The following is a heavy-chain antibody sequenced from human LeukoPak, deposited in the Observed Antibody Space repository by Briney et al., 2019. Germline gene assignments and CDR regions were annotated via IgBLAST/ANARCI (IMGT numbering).Heavy chain of an antibody. V-gene: IGHV3-23*01. J-gene: IGHJ4*02. CDR3: AKPGGRGGSGSYYPY. CDR2: ISGSGGST. Sequence: GGSLRLSCAASGFTFSSYAMSWVGQAPGKGREWFSAISGSGGSTYYADSVKGRFTISRDNSKNTLYLQMNSLRAEDTAVYYCAKPGGRGGSGSYYPYWGQGTLVTVSS. D-gene: IGHD3-10*01. CDR1: GFTFSSYA.